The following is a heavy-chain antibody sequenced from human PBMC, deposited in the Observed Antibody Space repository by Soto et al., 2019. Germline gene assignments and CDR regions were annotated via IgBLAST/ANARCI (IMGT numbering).Heavy chain of an antibody. CDR1: GGSVSSGSYY. J-gene: IGHJ4*02. D-gene: IGHD6-13*01. Sequence: QVQLQESGPELVKPSETLSLTCTVSGGSVSSGSYYWTWIRQSPGKGLEWMGYIVSSGSTDSTPSLKSQVTISVDTSKNEFSLKLRSVTAADTAVYYCARQRIAAAQYYFDYWGQGMLVTVSS. V-gene: IGHV4-61*01. CDR2: IVSSGST. CDR3: ARQRIAAAQYYFDY.